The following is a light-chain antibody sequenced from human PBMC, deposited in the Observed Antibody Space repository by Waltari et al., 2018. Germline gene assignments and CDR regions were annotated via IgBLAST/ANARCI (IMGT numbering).Light chain of an antibody. CDR1: SSDVGGYNY. CDR2: AVS. V-gene: IGLV2-8*01. CDR3: SSYAGSNNLV. Sequence: QSALTQPPSASGSPGQSVTISCTGTSSDVGGYNYVSWHQQHPGKAPKVMIYAVSKRPSGVPVRFFGSTSGNTASLTVSGLQAEDEADYYCSSYAGSNNLVFGGGTKLTVL. J-gene: IGLJ3*02.